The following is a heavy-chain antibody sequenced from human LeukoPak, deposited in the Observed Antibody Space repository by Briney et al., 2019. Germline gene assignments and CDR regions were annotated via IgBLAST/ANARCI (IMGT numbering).Heavy chain of an antibody. CDR2: INSDGSTT. J-gene: IGHJ4*02. Sequence: TGGSLRLSCAASGFTFSSNWMYWARQAPGKGLVWVSRINSDGSTTSYVDSVKGRFTISRDNAKSTLYLQMNSLRAEDTAVYYCARGGPIDYWGQGTPVTVSS. CDR1: GFTFSSNW. V-gene: IGHV3-74*01. CDR3: ARGGPIDY.